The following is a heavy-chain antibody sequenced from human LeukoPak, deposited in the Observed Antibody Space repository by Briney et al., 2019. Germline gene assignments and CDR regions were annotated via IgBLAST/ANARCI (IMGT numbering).Heavy chain of an antibody. V-gene: IGHV4-34*01. CDR1: GGSFSGYY. D-gene: IGHD2-2*01. CDR2: INHSGST. CDR3: ARFRARCSSTSCYRFYYYNMDV. Sequence: SETLSLTCAVYGGSFSGYYWSWIRQPPGKGLEWIGEINHSGSTNYNPSLKSRVTISVDTSKNQFSLKLSSVTAADTAVYYCARFRARCSSTSCYRFYYYNMDVWGKGTTVTVSS. J-gene: IGHJ6*03.